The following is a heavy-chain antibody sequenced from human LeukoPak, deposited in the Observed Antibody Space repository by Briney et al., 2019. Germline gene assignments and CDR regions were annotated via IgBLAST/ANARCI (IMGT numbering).Heavy chain of an antibody. J-gene: IGHJ4*02. CDR2: ISGSGASA. V-gene: IGHV3-23*01. Sequence: PGGSLRLSCEGTGFTFSNHAMSWVRQAPGKGLEWISVISGSGASAYYADSVRGRFIISRDNSKNTLILQMSSLRAEDTAIYYCASQGSDSGWFYFWGQGTLVTVSS. D-gene: IGHD6-19*01. CDR3: ASQGSDSGWFYF. CDR1: GFTFSNHA.